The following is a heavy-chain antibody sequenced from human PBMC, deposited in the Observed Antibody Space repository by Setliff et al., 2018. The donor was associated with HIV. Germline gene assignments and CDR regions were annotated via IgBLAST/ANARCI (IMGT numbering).Heavy chain of an antibody. J-gene: IGHJ4*02. V-gene: IGHV4-39*02. CDR1: GASISSSDYF. CDR2: IYHTGTT. Sequence: SETLSLTCIVSGASISSSDYFWVWIRQPPGKGLEWIGSIYHTGTTSYNRSLQSRDTISVDTSKNHFSLKVNSVTASDTAVYYCTRRAHGRQEPLWDQGTLVTVSS. CDR3: TRRAHGRQEPL.